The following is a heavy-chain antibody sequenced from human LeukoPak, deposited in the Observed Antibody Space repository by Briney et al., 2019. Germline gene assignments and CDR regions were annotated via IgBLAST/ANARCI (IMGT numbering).Heavy chain of an antibody. CDR2: INPNSGGT. V-gene: IGHV1-2*02. D-gene: IGHD3-3*01. Sequence: ASVKVSCKASGYTFTGYYMHWARRAPGQGLEWMGWINPNSGGTNYAQKFQGRVTMTRDTSISTAYMELSRLRSDDTAVYYCARDHPYYDFWSGYLAPYYFDYWGQGTLVTVSS. CDR3: ARDHPYYDFWSGYLAPYYFDY. CDR1: GYTFTGYY. J-gene: IGHJ4*02.